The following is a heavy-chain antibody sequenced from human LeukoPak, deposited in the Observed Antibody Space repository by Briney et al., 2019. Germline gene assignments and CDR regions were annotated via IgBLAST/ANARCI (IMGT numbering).Heavy chain of an antibody. CDR3: ARQGGSGFCWFDA. Sequence: SETLSLTCTVSGGSISSSSYYWGWIRQPPGKGLEWIGSIYYSGSTYYNPSLKSRVTISVDTSKNQFSLKLSSVTAADTAVYYCARQGGSGFCWFDAWGQGTLVTVSS. CDR2: IYYSGST. V-gene: IGHV4-39*01. J-gene: IGHJ5*02. CDR1: GGSISSSSYY. D-gene: IGHD3-22*01.